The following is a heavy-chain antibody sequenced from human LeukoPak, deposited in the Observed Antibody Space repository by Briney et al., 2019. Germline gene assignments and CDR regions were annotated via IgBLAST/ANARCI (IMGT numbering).Heavy chain of an antibody. CDR2: IYSGGST. D-gene: IGHD5-12*01. CDR1: GFTVSSNY. V-gene: IGHV3-53*01. J-gene: IGHJ4*02. Sequence: GGSLRLSCAASGFTVSSNYMSWVRQAPGQGLEWVSVIYSGGSTYYADSVKGRFTISRDISKNTVYLQMNSLRAEDTAVYYCARDRGYSNYYDYWGQGTLVTVSS. CDR3: ARDRGYSNYYDY.